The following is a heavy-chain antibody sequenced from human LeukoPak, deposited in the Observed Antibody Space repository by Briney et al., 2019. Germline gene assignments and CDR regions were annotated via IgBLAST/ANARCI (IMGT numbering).Heavy chain of an antibody. CDR2: ISYDGSNK. J-gene: IGHJ6*02. D-gene: IGHD2-15*01. CDR3: AREGYCSGGSCYFDGMDV. CDR1: GFTFSSYG. V-gene: IGHV3-30*03. Sequence: PGGSLRLSCAASGFTFSSYGMHWVRQAPGKGLEWVAVISYDGSNKYYADSVKGRFTISRDNSKNTLYLQMNSLRAEDTAVYYCAREGYCSGGSCYFDGMDVWGQGTTVTVSS.